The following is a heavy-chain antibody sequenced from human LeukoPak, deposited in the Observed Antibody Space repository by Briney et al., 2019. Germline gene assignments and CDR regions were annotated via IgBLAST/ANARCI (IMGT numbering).Heavy chain of an antibody. CDR2: IYYSGST. Sequence: SETLSLTCTVSGGSISSYYWSWIRQPPGKGLEWIGYIYYSGSTNYNPSLKSRVTISVDTSKNQFSLKLSSVTAADTAVYYCARHRNPAAGTGIDYWGQGTLVTVSS. CDR1: GGSISSYY. V-gene: IGHV4-59*08. J-gene: IGHJ4*02. CDR3: ARHRNPAAGTGIDY. D-gene: IGHD6-13*01.